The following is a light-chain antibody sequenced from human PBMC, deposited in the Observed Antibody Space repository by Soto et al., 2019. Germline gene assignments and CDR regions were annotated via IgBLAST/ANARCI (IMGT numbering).Light chain of an antibody. CDR2: RNN. CDR1: SSNIGSNY. V-gene: IGLV1-47*01. Sequence: QSVLTQPPSASGTPGQRVTISCSGSSSNIGSNYVFWYQHLPRTTPKLLIYRNNQRPSGVPDRFSGSKSGTSASLAISGLRYEDETDYYCAAWDDSPSGVVFGGGTKVTVL. J-gene: IGLJ2*01. CDR3: AAWDDSPSGVV.